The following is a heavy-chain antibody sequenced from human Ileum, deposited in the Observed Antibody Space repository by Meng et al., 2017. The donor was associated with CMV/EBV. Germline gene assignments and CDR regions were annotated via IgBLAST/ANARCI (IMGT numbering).Heavy chain of an antibody. D-gene: IGHD5-12*01. CDR2: ISWDGGST. Sequence: GGSLRLSCAASGFTFDDYTMHWVRQAPGKGLEWVSLISWDGGSTYYADSVKGRFTISRDNSKNSLYLQMNSLRTEDTALYYCAKGGGYSGYDSFDYWGQGTLVTVSS. CDR1: GFTFDDYT. CDR3: AKGGGYSGYDSFDY. V-gene: IGHV3-43*01. J-gene: IGHJ4*02.